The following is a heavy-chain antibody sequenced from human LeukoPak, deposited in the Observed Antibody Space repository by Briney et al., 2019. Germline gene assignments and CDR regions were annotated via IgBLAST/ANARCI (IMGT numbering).Heavy chain of an antibody. J-gene: IGHJ6*03. CDR1: GDSVSSNSAA. D-gene: IGHD2-2*01. V-gene: IGHV6-1*01. CDR2: TYYRSKWYN. Sequence: SQTLSLTCAISGDSVSSNSAAWNWIRQSPSRGLEWLGRTYYRSKWYNDYAVSVKSRITINPDTSKNQFSPQLNSVTPEDTAVYYCARETLSTATVRDYYYYYMDVWGKGTTVTVSS. CDR3: ARETLSTATVRDYYYYYMDV.